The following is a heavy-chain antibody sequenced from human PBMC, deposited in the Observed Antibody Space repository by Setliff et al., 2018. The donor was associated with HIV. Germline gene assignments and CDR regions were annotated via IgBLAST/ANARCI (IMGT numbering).Heavy chain of an antibody. D-gene: IGHD3-10*01. J-gene: IGHJ6*02. CDR3: ARPGSSSYYYALDV. CDR2: MYNAGRI. V-gene: IGHV4-59*11. Sequence: SETLSLTCSFSGGSISSHYWSWIRQTPGKGLEWIGTMYNAGRISYNPSLRSRVTFSVDTSKNQFSLNLRSVTAADTAVYYCARPGSSSYYYALDVWGQGTTVTAP. CDR1: GGSISSHY.